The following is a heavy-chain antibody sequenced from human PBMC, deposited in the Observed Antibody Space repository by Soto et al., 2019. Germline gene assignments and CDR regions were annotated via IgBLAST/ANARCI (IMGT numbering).Heavy chain of an antibody. J-gene: IGHJ4*02. CDR1: GGSIDTYY. V-gene: IGHV4-59*08. D-gene: IGHD3-22*01. CDR2: VFYSGST. CDR3: ARHFRERYCYNNNVCLIDPQFDY. Sequence: AETLSLTWTVSGGSIDTYYWSWIRQPPGKGLEWVGYVFYSGSTNYNPSLESRVTVSGDTSKNQFSLRLRSVTAADTAVYYCARHFRERYCYNNNVCLIDPQFDYWGQGILVTVSS.